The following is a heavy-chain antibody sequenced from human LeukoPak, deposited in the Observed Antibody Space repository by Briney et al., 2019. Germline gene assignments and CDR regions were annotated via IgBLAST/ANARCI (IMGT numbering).Heavy chain of an antibody. Sequence: SETLSLTCSVSGGSISSSSYFWGWIRQPPGKGLEWIGTINYSGSTYYNPSLKSRVTISVDTSKNHFSLRLTSVTAADTAVYYCARDGILTGYYTFDYWGQGTLVTVSS. CDR1: GGSISSSSYF. D-gene: IGHD3-9*01. V-gene: IGHV4-39*02. CDR3: ARDGILTGYYTFDY. CDR2: INYSGST. J-gene: IGHJ4*02.